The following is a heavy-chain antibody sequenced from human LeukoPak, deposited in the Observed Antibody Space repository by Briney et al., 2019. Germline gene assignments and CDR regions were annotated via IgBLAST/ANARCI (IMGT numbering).Heavy chain of an antibody. J-gene: IGHJ4*02. CDR1: GGSISSSSYY. V-gene: IGHV4-39*01. CDR2: IYYSGST. D-gene: IGHD3-16*01. Sequence: SETLSLTCTVSGGSISSSSYYWGWIRQPPGKGLEWIGSIYYSGSTYSNPSLKSRVTISVDTSKNQFSLKLTSVTAADTVVYYCARRRGSRWYYFDYWGQGPLVTVPS. CDR3: ARRRGSRWYYFDY.